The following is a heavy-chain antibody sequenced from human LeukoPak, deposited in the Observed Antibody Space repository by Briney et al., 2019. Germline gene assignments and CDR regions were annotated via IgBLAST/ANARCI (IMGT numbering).Heavy chain of an antibody. CDR2: IIPILGIA. V-gene: IGHV1-69*04. CDR1: GGTFSSYA. J-gene: IGHJ6*02. Sequence: SVKVSCKASGGTFSSYAISWVRQAPGQGLEWMGRIIPILGIANYAQKFQGRVTITADKSTSTAYMELSSLRSEDTAVYYCARDGGATVADYYYYGMDVWGQGTTVTVSS. D-gene: IGHD4-23*01. CDR3: ARDGGATVADYYYYGMDV.